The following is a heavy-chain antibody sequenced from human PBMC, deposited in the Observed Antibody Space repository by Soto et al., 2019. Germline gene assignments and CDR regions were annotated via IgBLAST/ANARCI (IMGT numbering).Heavy chain of an antibody. J-gene: IGHJ4*02. V-gene: IGHV3-23*01. CDR3: ARGERYFDWLLSPYDY. Sequence: EVQLLESGGGLVQPGGSLRLSCAASGFTFSNYAMSWVRQAPGKGLEWVSGLSDGGGSTFYADSVKGRFTISRDNAKNTMYLQMNSLRAEDTAVYYCARGERYFDWLLSPYDYWGQGTLVTVSS. D-gene: IGHD3-9*01. CDR1: GFTFSNYA. CDR2: LSDGGGST.